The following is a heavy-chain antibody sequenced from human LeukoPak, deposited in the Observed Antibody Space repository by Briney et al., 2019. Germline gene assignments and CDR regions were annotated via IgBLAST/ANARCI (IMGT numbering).Heavy chain of an antibody. V-gene: IGHV3-23*01. J-gene: IGHJ4*02. Sequence: GGSLRLSCAASGFTFSSYAVSWVRQAPRKGLEWVSSISDSGGSTYYADSVKGRFTISRDNSKDILYLQMNSLRVEDTAVYFCAREVTTIIRGPPMKYFDYWGRGSPVTVSS. CDR2: ISDSGGST. CDR3: AREVTTIIRGPPMKYFDY. D-gene: IGHD3-10*01. CDR1: GFTFSSYA.